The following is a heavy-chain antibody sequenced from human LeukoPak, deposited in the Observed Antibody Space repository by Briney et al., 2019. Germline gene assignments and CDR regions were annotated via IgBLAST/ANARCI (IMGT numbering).Heavy chain of an antibody. D-gene: IGHD4-17*01. Sequence: ASVKVSCKASGYTFTSYDINWVRQATGQGLEWMRWMNPNSGNTGYAQKFQGRVTMTRNISISTACMELSSLRSEDTAVYYCARAHYYGDYGIDYWGQGTLVTVSS. CDR1: GYTFTSYD. CDR2: MNPNSGNT. J-gene: IGHJ4*02. CDR3: ARAHYYGDYGIDY. V-gene: IGHV1-8*01.